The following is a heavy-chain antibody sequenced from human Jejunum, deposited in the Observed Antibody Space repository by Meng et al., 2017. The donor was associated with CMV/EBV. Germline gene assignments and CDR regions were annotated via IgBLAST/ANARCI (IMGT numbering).Heavy chain of an antibody. Sequence: FTFSSYVMIGVRQAPGEGLEWVSSITGTGGSTYYADSVKGRFTISRDNSKNTLYLQMDSLRDEDTAVYYCAKCPPRYSGSTYYLDYWGQGTLVTVSS. V-gene: IGHV3-23*01. CDR3: AKCPPRYSGSTYYLDY. D-gene: IGHD1-26*01. CDR2: ITGTGGST. CDR1: FTFSSYV. J-gene: IGHJ4*02.